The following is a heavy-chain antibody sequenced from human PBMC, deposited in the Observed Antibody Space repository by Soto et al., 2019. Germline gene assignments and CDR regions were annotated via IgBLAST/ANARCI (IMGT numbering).Heavy chain of an antibody. D-gene: IGHD3-9*01. CDR1: GFTFSSYA. V-gene: IGHV3-64D*06. CDR3: VKSGVLRYFDWLSYFDY. CDR2: ISSNGGST. J-gene: IGHJ4*02. Sequence: PGGSLRLSCSASGFTFSSYAMHWVRQAPGKGLEYVSAISSNGGSTYYADSVKGRFTISRDNSKNTLYLQMSSLRAEDTAVYYCVKSGVLRYFDWLSYFDYWGQGTLVT.